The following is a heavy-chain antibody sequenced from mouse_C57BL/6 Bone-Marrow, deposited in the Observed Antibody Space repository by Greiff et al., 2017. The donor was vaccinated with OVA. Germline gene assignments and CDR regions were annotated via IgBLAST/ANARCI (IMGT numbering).Heavy chain of an antibody. CDR1: GYTFTDYY. V-gene: IGHV1-26*01. D-gene: IGHD1-1*01. CDR3: ARSRGSFWFAY. J-gene: IGHJ3*01. Sequence: VQLQQSGPELVKPGASVKISCKASGYTFTDYYMNWVKQSHGKSLEWIGDINPNNGGTSYNQKFKGKATLTVDKSSSTAYMELRSLTSEDSAVYYCARSRGSFWFAYWGQGTLVTVSA. CDR2: INPNNGGT.